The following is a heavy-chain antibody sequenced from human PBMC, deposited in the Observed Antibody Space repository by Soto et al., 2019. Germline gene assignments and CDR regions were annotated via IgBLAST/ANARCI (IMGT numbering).Heavy chain of an antibody. CDR1: GFTFSSYA. CDR2: ISSNGGST. CDR3: VKDPRRDHIAAGYFDY. D-gene: IGHD6-13*01. Sequence: HPGGSLRLSCSASGFTFSSYAMHWVRQAPGKGLEYVSAISSNGGSTYYADSVKGRFTISRDNSKNTLYLQMSSLRAEDTAVYYCVKDPRRDHIAAGYFDYWGQGTLVTVSS. J-gene: IGHJ4*02. V-gene: IGHV3-64D*06.